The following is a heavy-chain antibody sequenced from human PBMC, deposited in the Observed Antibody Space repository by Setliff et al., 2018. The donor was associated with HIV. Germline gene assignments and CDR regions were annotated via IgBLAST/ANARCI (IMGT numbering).Heavy chain of an antibody. J-gene: IGHJ6*03. CDR2: LYHSGTN. V-gene: IGHV4-38-2*01. Sequence: SETLSLTCAVSGYSISSGYFWGWIRQPPGKGLEWIGSLYHSGTNFYNPSLKSRVTISLDTSTNRFSLKLNSVTAADTAIYYCASEAWTSYRSSSGYYYYYMDVWGKGTTVTVSS. CDR3: ASEAWTSYRSSSGYYYYYMDV. D-gene: IGHD6-6*01. CDR1: GYSISSGYF.